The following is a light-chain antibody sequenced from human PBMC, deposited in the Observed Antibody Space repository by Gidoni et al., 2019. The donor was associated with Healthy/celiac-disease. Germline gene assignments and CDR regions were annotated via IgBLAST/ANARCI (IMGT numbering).Light chain of an antibody. J-gene: IGKJ4*01. CDR1: QSLSSY. CDR3: QHSYSTPRT. CDR2: AAS. V-gene: IGKV1-39*01. Sequence: DLQMTQSPSSLSASLADRVPITCRASQSLSSYLNWYQQKPGTAPKLLIYAASSLQSGVPSRFSGSGSGTDFTLTISSLQPEDFATYYWQHSYSTPRTFGEGTKVEIK.